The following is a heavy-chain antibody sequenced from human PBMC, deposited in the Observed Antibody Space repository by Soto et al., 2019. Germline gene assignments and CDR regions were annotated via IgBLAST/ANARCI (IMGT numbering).Heavy chain of an antibody. CDR2: IYHSGST. Sequence: PSETLSLTCAVSGVSISSGGYSWSWIRQPPGNGLEWIGYIYHSGSTYYNPSLKSRVTISVDRSKNQFSLKLSSVTAADTAVYYCARAPYGAAGTNTGSWPDGYWGQGTLVTVSS. D-gene: IGHD6-13*01. CDR1: GVSISSGGYS. J-gene: IGHJ4*02. V-gene: IGHV4-30-2*01. CDR3: ARAPYGAAGTNTGSWPDGY.